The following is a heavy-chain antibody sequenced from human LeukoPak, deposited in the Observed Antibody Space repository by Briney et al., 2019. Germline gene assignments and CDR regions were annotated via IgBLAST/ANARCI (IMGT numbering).Heavy chain of an antibody. D-gene: IGHD1-26*01. CDR3: ARERGGGGSYDY. CDR1: GGTFSSYA. V-gene: IGHV1-69*06. CDR2: IIPIFGTA. J-gene: IGHJ4*02. Sequence: SVKVSCKASGGTFSSYAISWVRQAPGQRLEWMGGIIPIFGTANYAQKFQGRVTITADKSTSTAYMELSSLRSEDTAVYYCARERGGGGSYDYWGQGTLVTVSS.